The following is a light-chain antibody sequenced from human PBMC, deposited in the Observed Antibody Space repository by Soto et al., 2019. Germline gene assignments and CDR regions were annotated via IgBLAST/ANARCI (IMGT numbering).Light chain of an antibody. Sequence: EIVMTQSPATLSVSPGDTATLSCRASQSVAGHLAWYQQKPGQPPRLLIYGVSTRATGVPARFSGSGSETDFSLTISSLQIEDFALYYCQQSNNWPPLTFGGGTKVEIK. CDR2: GVS. V-gene: IGKV3-15*01. CDR3: QQSNNWPPLT. J-gene: IGKJ4*01. CDR1: QSVAGH.